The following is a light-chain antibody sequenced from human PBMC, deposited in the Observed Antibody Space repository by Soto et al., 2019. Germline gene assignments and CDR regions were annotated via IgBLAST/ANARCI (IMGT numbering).Light chain of an antibody. CDR1: QSCRNS. CDR2: DAS. CDR3: LCYITYPWT. V-gene: IGKV1-5*01. J-gene: IGKJ1*01. Sequence: DLQMTQSPSTLSASVGDRVTITCRASQSCRNSLAWYQQKAGKAPTLLIYDASTLQSGVPSRFSGSGSGTEFSLTISSLKPEDFATYYCLCYITYPWTFGQGTKVDIK.